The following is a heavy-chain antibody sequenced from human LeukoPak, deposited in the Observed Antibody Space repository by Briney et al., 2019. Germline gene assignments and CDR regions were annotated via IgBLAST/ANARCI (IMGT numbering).Heavy chain of an antibody. V-gene: IGHV3-30*03. CDR1: GFTFSSYG. D-gene: IGHD6-13*01. CDR3: AREISSSWYREENNWFDP. CDR2: ISYDGSNK. J-gene: IGHJ5*02. Sequence: GGSLRLSCAASGFTFSSYGMHWVRQAPGKGLEWGAVISYDGSNKYYADSVKGRFTISRDNSKNTLYLQMNSLRAEDTAVYYCAREISSSWYREENNWFDPWGQGTLVTVSS.